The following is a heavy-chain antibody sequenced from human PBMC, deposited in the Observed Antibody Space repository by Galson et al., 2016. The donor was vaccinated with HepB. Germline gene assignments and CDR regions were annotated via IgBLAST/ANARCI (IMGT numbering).Heavy chain of an antibody. CDR3: ARDSTSWSTITFFQH. Sequence: SLRLSCAASGFXFSSXXMNXVRQAXGKGLQWISYISSSRSPIYYADSVKGRFTVSRDNPKKLLYLEMSSLRDEDTATYYCARDSTSWSTITFFQHWGLGTPVLVSS. CDR1: GFXFSSXX. CDR2: ISSSRSPI. V-gene: IGHV3-48*02. J-gene: IGHJ1*01. D-gene: IGHD2-2*01.